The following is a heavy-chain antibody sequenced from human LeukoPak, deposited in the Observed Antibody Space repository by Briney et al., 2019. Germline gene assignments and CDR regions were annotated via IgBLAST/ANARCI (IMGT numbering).Heavy chain of an antibody. Sequence: GASVKVSCKASGYTFTSYAMHWVRQAPGQRLEWMGWINAGNGNTKYSQKFQGRVTITRDTSARTAYMELSSLRSEDTAVYYCARDRGYSYGYSDYWGQGTLVTVSS. CDR1: GYTFTSYA. J-gene: IGHJ4*02. D-gene: IGHD5-18*01. CDR2: INAGNGNT. CDR3: ARDRGYSYGYSDY. V-gene: IGHV1-3*01.